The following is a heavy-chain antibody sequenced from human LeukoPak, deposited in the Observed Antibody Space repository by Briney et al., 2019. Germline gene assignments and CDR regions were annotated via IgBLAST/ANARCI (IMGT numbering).Heavy chain of an antibody. V-gene: IGHV3-30*04. CDR3: ARGSGIVVVVAATLGDAFDI. D-gene: IGHD2-15*01. CDR2: ISYDGSNK. Sequence: PGRALRLSCAASGFTFSSYAMHWVRQAPGKGLEWGAVISYDGSNKYYADSVKGRFTISRDNSKNTLYLQLSRLRAEDTDVYYCARGSGIVVVVAATLGDAFDIWVQGTMVAVPS. CDR1: GFTFSSYA. J-gene: IGHJ3*02.